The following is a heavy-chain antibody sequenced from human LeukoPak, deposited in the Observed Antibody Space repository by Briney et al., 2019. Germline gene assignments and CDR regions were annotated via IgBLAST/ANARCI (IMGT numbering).Heavy chain of an antibody. CDR3: ARIGYCGSTSCYVAFDI. Sequence: ASVKVSCKASGYTFTSYGISWVRQAPGQGLEWMGWISAYNGNTNYAQKLQGRVTMTTDTSTSTAYMELRSLRSDDTAVYYCARIGYCGSTSCYVAFDIWGQGTMVTVSS. D-gene: IGHD2-2*01. CDR2: ISAYNGNT. J-gene: IGHJ3*02. CDR1: GYTFTSYG. V-gene: IGHV1-18*01.